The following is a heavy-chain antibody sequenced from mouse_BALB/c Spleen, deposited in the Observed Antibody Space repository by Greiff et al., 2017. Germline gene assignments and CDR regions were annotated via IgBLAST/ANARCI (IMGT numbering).Heavy chain of an antibody. CDR2: INPYNDGT. CDR1: GYTFTSYV. CDR3: ARGGGLLRRDSMDY. V-gene: IGHV1-14*01. J-gene: IGHJ4*01. Sequence: VQLQQSGPELVKPGASVKMSCKASGYTFTSYVMHWVKQKPGQGLEWIGYINPYNDGTKYNEKFKGKATLTSDKSSSKAYMELSSLTSEDSAVYYCARGGGLLRRDSMDYWGQGTSVTVSS. D-gene: IGHD1-2*01.